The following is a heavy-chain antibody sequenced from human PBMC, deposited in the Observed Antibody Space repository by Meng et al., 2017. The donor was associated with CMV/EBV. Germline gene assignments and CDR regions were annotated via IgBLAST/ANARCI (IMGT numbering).Heavy chain of an antibody. CDR1: GVTFSSYA. CDR2: ITGGAGST. CDR3: VGRYQEWLLSELDY. J-gene: IGHJ4*02. D-gene: IGHD3-3*01. V-gene: IGHV3-23*01. Sequence: GGSLRLSCTASGVTFSSYAWSWVRQAPGKGLEWVSTITGGAGSTYYADSVKGRFTISRDNSKNTLYLQMNSLRAEDTAVYYCVGRYQEWLLSELDYWGQGTLVTVSS.